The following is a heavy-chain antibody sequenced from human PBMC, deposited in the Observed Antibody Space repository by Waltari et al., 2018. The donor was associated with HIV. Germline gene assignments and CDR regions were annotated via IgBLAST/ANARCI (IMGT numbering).Heavy chain of an antibody. D-gene: IGHD3-10*01. Sequence: QVQLVQSGAEVKKPGASVKVSCKASGYTFTSYDINWVRKATGPGLEWMGWMNPNSGNTGYAQKFQGRVTMTRNTSISTAYMELSSLRSEDTAVYYCARGITMVRGVIIRGWFDPWGQGTLVTVSS. CDR3: ARGITMVRGVIIRGWFDP. CDR1: GYTFTSYD. CDR2: MNPNSGNT. V-gene: IGHV1-8*01. J-gene: IGHJ5*02.